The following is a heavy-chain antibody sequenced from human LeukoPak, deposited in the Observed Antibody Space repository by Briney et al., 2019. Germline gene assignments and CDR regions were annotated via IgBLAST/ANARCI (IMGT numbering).Heavy chain of an antibody. CDR1: GFTFSSYG. J-gene: IGHJ4*02. D-gene: IGHD2-21*01. V-gene: IGHV3-30*02. Sequence: PGGSLRLSCAASGFTFSSYGMHWVRQAPGKGLEWVAFIRYDGSNKYYADSVKGRFTISRDNSKNTLYLQMNSLRAEDTAVYYCAKDAGDPVAPRLALDYWGQGTLVTVSS. CDR3: AKDAGDPVAPRLALDY. CDR2: IRYDGSNK.